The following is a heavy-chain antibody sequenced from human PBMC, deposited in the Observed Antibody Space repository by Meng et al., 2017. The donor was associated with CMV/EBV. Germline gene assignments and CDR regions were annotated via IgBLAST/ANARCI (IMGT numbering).Heavy chain of an antibody. CDR1: GYTFTGYY. D-gene: IGHD3-3*01. V-gene: IGHV1-2*02. Sequence: ASVKVSCKASGYTFTGYYMHWVRQAPGQGLEWMGWINPNSGGTNYAQKFQGRVTMTRDTSISTAYMELSSVTAADTAVYYCARHVLYYDFWSGYLDYWGQGTLVTVSS. J-gene: IGHJ4*02. CDR2: INPNSGGT. CDR3: ARHVLYYDFWSGYLDY.